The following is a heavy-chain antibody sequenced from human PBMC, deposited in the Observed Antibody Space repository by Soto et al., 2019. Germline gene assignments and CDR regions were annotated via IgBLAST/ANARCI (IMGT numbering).Heavy chain of an antibody. J-gene: IGHJ4*02. D-gene: IGHD4-17*01. Sequence: LETLSLTCAVYGGSFRGYYWSWIRQPPGKGLEWIGYIYYSGSTNYNPSLKSRVTISVDTSKNQFSLKLSSVTAADTAVYYCARADGDYGSYYFDYWGQGTLVTVSS. V-gene: IGHV4-59*01. CDR2: IYYSGST. CDR3: ARADGDYGSYYFDY. CDR1: GGSFRGYY.